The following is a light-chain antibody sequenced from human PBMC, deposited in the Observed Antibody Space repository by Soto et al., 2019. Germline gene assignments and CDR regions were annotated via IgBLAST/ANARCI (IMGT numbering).Light chain of an antibody. CDR2: KAS. J-gene: IGKJ1*01. CDR1: QSVSSW. Sequence: IQLTQSPSTLSASVGDRVTITCRASQSVSSWLAWYQQKPGKAPKLLIYKASSLESGVPSRFSGSGSGTEFTLTISSLQPDDFATYYCQQYNSYSGTFGQGTKV. CDR3: QQYNSYSGT. V-gene: IGKV1-5*03.